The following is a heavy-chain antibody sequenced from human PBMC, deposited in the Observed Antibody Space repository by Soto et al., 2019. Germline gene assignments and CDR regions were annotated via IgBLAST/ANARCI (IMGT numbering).Heavy chain of an antibody. CDR2: INAGTGNT. D-gene: IGHD6-13*01. CDR1: GYTFSDYP. Sequence: QVQLVQSGAEVKKPGASVRVSCKASGYTFSDYPMHWVRQAPGQRLEWLGWINAGTGNTKYSQKFQGRITITRDTFASTVYMELSSVTSHDTAVYYCARDRSGYPDFWGQGTLVT. CDR3: ARDRSGYPDF. V-gene: IGHV1-3*01. J-gene: IGHJ4*01.